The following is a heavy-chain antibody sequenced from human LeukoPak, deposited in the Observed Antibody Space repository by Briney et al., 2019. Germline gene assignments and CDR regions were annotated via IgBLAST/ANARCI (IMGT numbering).Heavy chain of an antibody. J-gene: IGHJ4*02. Sequence: PSETLSLTCTVSGGSISSRSYYWGWIRQPPGKGLEWVGSLYYSGSTYYNPSLKSRVTISVDTSKNQVSLSLTSVTAADTAVYYCARQKLERLYTAYDQDCGQGTLVTVSS. CDR1: GGSISSRSYY. D-gene: IGHD5-12*01. V-gene: IGHV4-39*01. CDR3: ARQKLERLYTAYDQD. CDR2: LYYSGST.